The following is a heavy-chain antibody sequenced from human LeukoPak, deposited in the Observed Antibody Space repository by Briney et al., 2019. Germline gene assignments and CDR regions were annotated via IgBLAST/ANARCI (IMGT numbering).Heavy chain of an antibody. CDR3: ARGSTSGWPDYFDY. Sequence: GGSLRLSCAASGFTLSSYWMHWVRQAPGKGLVWVSRINGEGSSTPYANSVKGRFTISRDNAKNTLYLQMHSLRADDTAAYYCARGSTSGWPDYFDYWGQGSVVTVSS. CDR2: INGEGSST. V-gene: IGHV3-74*01. D-gene: IGHD6-19*01. CDR1: GFTLSSYW. J-gene: IGHJ4*02.